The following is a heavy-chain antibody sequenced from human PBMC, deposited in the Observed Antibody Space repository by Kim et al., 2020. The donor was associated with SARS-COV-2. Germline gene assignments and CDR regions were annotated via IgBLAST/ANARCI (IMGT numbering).Heavy chain of an antibody. CDR2: IYYSGST. J-gene: IGHJ6*02. Sequence: SETLSLTCTVSGGSISSGDYYWSWIRQPPGKGLEWIGYIYYSGSTYYNPSLKSRVTISLETSKNQFSLKLSSATAADTAVYYCARVPQAVAGFYYYYYGMDVWGQGTTVTVSS. CDR1: GGSISSGDYY. D-gene: IGHD6-19*01. CDR3: ARVPQAVAGFYYYYYGMDV. V-gene: IGHV4-30-4*01.